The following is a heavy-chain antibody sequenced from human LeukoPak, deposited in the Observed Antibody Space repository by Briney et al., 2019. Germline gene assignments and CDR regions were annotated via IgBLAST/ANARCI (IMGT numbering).Heavy chain of an antibody. D-gene: IGHD6-19*01. J-gene: IGHJ4*02. CDR2: ILYDGSQK. Sequence: GRSLRLSCEASGYSFSDYGMNWVPQGPGKGLEWVAFILYDGSQKYYADSVKGRFTVSRDNSKNTVYLQMNSLRTEDTAVYYCVKDQAGGWGQGTLVTVSS. CDR1: GYSFSDYG. V-gene: IGHV3-30*02. CDR3: VKDQAGG.